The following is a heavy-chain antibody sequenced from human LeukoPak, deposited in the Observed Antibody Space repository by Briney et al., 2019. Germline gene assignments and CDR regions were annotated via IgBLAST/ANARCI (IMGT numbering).Heavy chain of an antibody. CDR1: GGSFSGYY. Sequence: PSETLSLTCAVCGGSFSGYYWSWIRQPPGKGLEWIGEINHSGSTNYNPSLKSRVTISVDTSKNQFSLKLSSVTAADTAVYYCARRRTSMITFGGVIVYFDYWGQGTLVTVSS. CDR3: ARRRTSMITFGGVIVYFDY. J-gene: IGHJ4*02. CDR2: INHSGST. V-gene: IGHV4-34*01. D-gene: IGHD3-16*02.